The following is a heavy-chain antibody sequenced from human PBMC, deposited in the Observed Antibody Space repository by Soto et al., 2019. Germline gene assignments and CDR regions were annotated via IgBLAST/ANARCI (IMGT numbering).Heavy chain of an antibody. J-gene: IGHJ6*03. CDR1: GDSINSGGYY. CDR3: ARFAEPAVRRDSAHYDKDV. D-gene: IGHD2-2*01. V-gene: IGHV4-31*03. Sequence: QVHLQESGPGLVKPSQTLSLTCSVSGDSINSGGYYWYWIRQHPGEGLGYMGYVYYSGRTSYNPTLKARISKSLDTTQNQDSLTLTSVTAADPAVYYCARFAEPAVRRDSAHYDKDVWGKGTLVTVS. CDR2: VYYSGRT.